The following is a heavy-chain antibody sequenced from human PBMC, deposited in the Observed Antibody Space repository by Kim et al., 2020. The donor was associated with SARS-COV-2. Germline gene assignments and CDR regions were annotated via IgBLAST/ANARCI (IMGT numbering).Heavy chain of an antibody. Sequence: NTYAVTLKSRITINPDTTKSQFSLQLNSVTPEDTAVYYCARQFNSRFDSWGQGTLVTVSS. CDR3: ARQFNSRFDS. J-gene: IGHJ4*02. D-gene: IGHD3-22*01. V-gene: IGHV6-1*01. CDR2: N.